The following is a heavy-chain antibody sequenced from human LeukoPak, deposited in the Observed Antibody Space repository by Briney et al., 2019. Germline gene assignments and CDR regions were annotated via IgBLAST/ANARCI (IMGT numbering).Heavy chain of an antibody. V-gene: IGHV1-2*04. CDR3: ARERGKGYGMDV. J-gene: IGHJ6*02. CDR2: INPNSGGT. D-gene: IGHD4-23*01. Sequence: GASVKVSCKASGGTFSSYAISWVRQAPGQGLEWMGWINPNSGGTNYAQKFQGWVTMTRDTSISTAYMELSRLRSDDTAVYYCARERGKGYGMDVWGQGTTVTVSS. CDR1: GGTFSSYA.